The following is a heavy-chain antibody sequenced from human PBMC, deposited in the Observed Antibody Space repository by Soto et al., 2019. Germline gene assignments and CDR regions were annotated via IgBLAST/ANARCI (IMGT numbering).Heavy chain of an antibody. Sequence: PSETLSLTCAVYGGSFSGYYWSWIRQPPGKGLEWVGEINHSGSTNYNPSLKSRVTISVDTSKNQFSLKLSSVTAADTAVYYCARGFYDLDVWGQGTTVTVSS. J-gene: IGHJ6*02. CDR2: INHSGST. V-gene: IGHV4-34*01. CDR3: ARGFYDLDV. CDR1: GGSFSGYY.